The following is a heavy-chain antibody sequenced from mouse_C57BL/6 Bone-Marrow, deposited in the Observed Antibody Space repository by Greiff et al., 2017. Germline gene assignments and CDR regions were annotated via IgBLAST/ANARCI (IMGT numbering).Heavy chain of an antibody. CDR3: ARHETGAY. J-gene: IGHJ3*01. CDR2: INPNNGGT. Sequence: VQLQQSGPELVKPGASVKISCKASGYTFTDYSMNWVKQSHGKSLEWIGDINPNNGGTSYNQKFKGKATLTVDKSSSTAYMELRSLTSEDSAGEYCARHETGAYWGQGTLVTVSA. V-gene: IGHV1-26*01. CDR1: GYTFTDYS.